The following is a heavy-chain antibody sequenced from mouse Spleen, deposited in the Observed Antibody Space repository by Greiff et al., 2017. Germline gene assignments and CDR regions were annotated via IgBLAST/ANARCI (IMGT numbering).Heavy chain of an antibody. V-gene: IGHV3-5*01. J-gene: IGHJ4*01. CDR2: IYYSGTI. CDR1: GISITTGNYR. D-gene: IGHD2-10*02. CDR3: ARYGNYEAMDY. Sequence: EVKLMESGPGLVKPSQTVFLTCTVTGISITTGNYRWSWIRQFPGNKLEWIGYIYYSGTITYNPSLTSRTTITRDTPKNQFFLEMNSLTAEDTATYYCARYGNYEAMDYWGQGTSVTVSS.